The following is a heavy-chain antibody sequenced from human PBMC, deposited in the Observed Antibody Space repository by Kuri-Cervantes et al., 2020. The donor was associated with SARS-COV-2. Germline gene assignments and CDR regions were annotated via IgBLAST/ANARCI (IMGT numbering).Heavy chain of an antibody. CDR2: IYYTGST. CDR3: ARDRASNYDYYGMDV. J-gene: IGHJ6*02. V-gene: IGHV4-59*06. D-gene: IGHD1-26*01. CDR1: GGSISSYY. Sequence: SETLSLTCTVSGGSISSYYWSWIRQHPGKGLEWIGYIYYTGSTYYNPSLKGRVSMSVDTSKTQFSLKLSSVTAADTAVYYCARDRASNYDYYGMDVWGQGTTVTVSS.